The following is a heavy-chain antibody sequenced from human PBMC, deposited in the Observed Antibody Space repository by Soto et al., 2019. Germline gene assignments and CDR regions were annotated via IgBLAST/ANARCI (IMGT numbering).Heavy chain of an antibody. J-gene: IGHJ4*02. CDR2: INHSGST. CDR1: GGSFSGYY. V-gene: IGHV4-34*01. D-gene: IGHD3-22*01. CDR3: ARGHRYYYDSSGYYYGSYFDY. Sequence: QVQLQQWGAGLLKPSETLSLTCAVYGGSFSGYYWSWIRQPPGKGLEWIGEINHSGSTNYNPSLKMRINISVDTSKNQFSLKLSSVTAADTAVYYCARGHRYYYDSSGYYYGSYFDYWGQGTLVTVSS.